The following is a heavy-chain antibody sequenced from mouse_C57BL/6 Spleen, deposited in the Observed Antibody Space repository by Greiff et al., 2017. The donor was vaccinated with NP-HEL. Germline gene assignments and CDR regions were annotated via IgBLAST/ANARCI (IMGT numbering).Heavy chain of an antibody. CDR1: GFTFSDYG. D-gene: IGHD4-1*01. CDR3: ARGTITGTYDFDY. CDR2: ISSGSSTI. V-gene: IGHV5-17*01. J-gene: IGHJ2*01. Sequence: EVKLVESGGGLVKPGGSLKLSCAASGFTFSDYGMHWVRQAPEKGLEWVAYISSGSSTIYYADTVKGRFTISRDNAKNTLFLQMTSLRSEDTAMYYCARGTITGTYDFDYWGKGTTLTVSS.